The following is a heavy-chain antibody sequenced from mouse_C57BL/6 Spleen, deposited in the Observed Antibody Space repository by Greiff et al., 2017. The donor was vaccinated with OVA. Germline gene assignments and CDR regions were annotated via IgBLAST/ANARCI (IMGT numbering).Heavy chain of an antibody. CDR2: INPNNGGT. J-gene: IGHJ2*01. D-gene: IGHD2-5*01. CDR3: ARESNGFYYFDY. CDR1: GYTFTDYN. Sequence: VQLQQSGPELVKPGASVKIPCKASGYTFTDYNMDWVKQSHGKSLEWIGDINPNNGGTIYNQKFKGKATLTVDKSSSTAYMELRSLTSEDTAVYYCARESNGFYYFDYWGQGTTLTVSS. V-gene: IGHV1-18*01.